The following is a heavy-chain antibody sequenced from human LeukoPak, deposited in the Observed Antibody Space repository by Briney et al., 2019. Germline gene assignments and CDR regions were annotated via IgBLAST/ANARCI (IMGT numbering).Heavy chain of an antibody. J-gene: IGHJ4*02. CDR2: ISSSSSYI. V-gene: IGHV3-21*01. D-gene: IGHD3-22*01. Sequence: GGSLRLSCAASGFTFSSYSMNWVRQAPGKGLEWVSSISSSSSYIYYADSLKGRFTISRDNAKNSLYLQMNSLRAEDTAVYYCARGAEFGGIWCDSSGQSIDYWGQGTLVTVSS. CDR3: ARGAEFGGIWCDSSGQSIDY. CDR1: GFTFSSYS.